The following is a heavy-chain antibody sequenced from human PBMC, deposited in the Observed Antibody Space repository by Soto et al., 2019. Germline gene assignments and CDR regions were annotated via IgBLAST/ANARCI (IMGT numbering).Heavy chain of an antibody. Sequence: PGGSLRLSCAASGFTFSSYWMSWVRRAPGGGLEWVANIKQDGRETSYVDSVKGRFTISRDNANNSVFLLMTSLRAEDTAMYYCARSGFYGPANLDSWGQGALVTVSS. CDR1: GFTFSSYW. D-gene: IGHD3-10*01. CDR3: ARSGFYGPANLDS. CDR2: IKQDGRET. J-gene: IGHJ4*02. V-gene: IGHV3-7*03.